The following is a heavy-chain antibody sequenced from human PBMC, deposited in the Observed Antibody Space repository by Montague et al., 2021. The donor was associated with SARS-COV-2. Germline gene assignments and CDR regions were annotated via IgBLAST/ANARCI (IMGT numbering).Heavy chain of an antibody. CDR1: GGSVSSDNW. D-gene: IGHD3-16*01. CDR3: ALPLGGGWFDS. J-gene: IGHJ5*01. CDR2: IYHSGTT. Sequence: SETLSLTCTVSGGSVSSDNWWTWVRQPPGKGLEWIGEIYHSGTTNYNPSPQSRVTISLDKSRNHLPLNLLSVTAADTAMYYCALPLGGGWFDSWGQGILVTVSS. V-gene: IGHV4-4*02.